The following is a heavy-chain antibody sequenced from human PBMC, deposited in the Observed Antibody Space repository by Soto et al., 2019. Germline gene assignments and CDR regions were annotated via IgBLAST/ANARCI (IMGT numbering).Heavy chain of an antibody. V-gene: IGHV4-34*01. CDR1: GGYISTYF. CDR2: INHSGST. J-gene: IGHJ4*02. D-gene: IGHD3-10*01. Sequence: SETLSLTCTVSGGYISTYFWSWIRQPAGGGLEWIGEINHSGSTNYNPSLKSRVTISVDTSKNQFSLKLSSVTAADTAVYYCARRSYYYGSGSYRMGGYYFDYWGQGTLVTSPQ. CDR3: ARRSYYYGSGSYRMGGYYFDY.